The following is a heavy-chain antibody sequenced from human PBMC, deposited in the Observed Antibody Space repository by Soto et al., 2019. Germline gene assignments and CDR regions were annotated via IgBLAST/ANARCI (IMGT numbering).Heavy chain of an antibody. CDR2: ISGSGGST. J-gene: IGHJ4*02. D-gene: IGHD6-13*01. V-gene: IGHV3-23*01. CDR1: GFTFSSYA. CDR3: AKLGSSWYGEHTDY. Sequence: GGSLRLSCAASGFTFSSYAMSWVRQAPGKGLEWVSAISGSGGSTYYADSVKGRFTISRDNSKNTLYLQMNSLRAEDTAVYYCAKLGSSWYGEHTDYWGQGTLVTVSS.